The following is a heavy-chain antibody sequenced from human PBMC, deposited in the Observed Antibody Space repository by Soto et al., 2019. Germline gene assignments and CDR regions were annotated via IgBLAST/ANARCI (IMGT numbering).Heavy chain of an antibody. D-gene: IGHD3-10*01. Sequence: ETLSLTCTVSGGSVTSGNDYWSWIRQPPGKGLEWVSAIGAADDPYYLGSVKGRFSVSRDNAQKSLYLQMNNLRVGDTAVYYCARAYLGELPRRADYYYAMDVWGRGTTVTVSS. CDR2: IGAADDP. V-gene: IGHV3-13*05. J-gene: IGHJ6*02. CDR3: ARAYLGELPRRADYYYAMDV. CDR1: GGSVTSGNDY.